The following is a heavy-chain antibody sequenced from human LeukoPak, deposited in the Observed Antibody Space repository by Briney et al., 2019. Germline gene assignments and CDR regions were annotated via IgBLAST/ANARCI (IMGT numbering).Heavy chain of an antibody. CDR2: ISYDGSNK. V-gene: IGHV3-30*18. CDR1: GFTFSSYG. Sequence: GRSLRLSCAASGFTFSSYGMHWVRQAPGKGLEWVAVISYDGSNKYYADSVKGRFTISRDNSKNTLYLQMNSLRAEDTAVYYCAKAFREYGSSTYSSFDIWGQGTMVTVSS. CDR3: AKAFREYGSSTYSSFDI. J-gene: IGHJ3*02. D-gene: IGHD6-13*01.